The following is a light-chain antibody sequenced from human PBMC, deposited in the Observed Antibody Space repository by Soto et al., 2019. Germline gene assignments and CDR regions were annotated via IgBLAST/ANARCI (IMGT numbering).Light chain of an antibody. CDR3: QQYGGSPQT. Sequence: EIVLTQSPGTLSLSPGERATLSCRASQSVRNYLAWYQQKPGQAPRLLIYVASRRATVIPDRFSGSGSGTDFTLTISRLEPEDFAVYYCQQYGGSPQTFGQGTNVEIK. CDR1: QSVRNY. CDR2: VAS. V-gene: IGKV3-20*01. J-gene: IGKJ1*01.